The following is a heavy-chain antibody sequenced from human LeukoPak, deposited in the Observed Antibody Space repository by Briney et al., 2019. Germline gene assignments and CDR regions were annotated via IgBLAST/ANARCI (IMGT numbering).Heavy chain of an antibody. Sequence: PGGSLRLSCAASGFTFSSYSMNWVRQAPGKGLEWVANIKQDGSEKYYVDSVKGRFTISRDNAKNSLYLQMNSLRAEDTAVYYCARQPLLSPLDYWGQGTLVTVSS. CDR2: IKQDGSEK. D-gene: IGHD2-21*02. CDR3: ARQPLLSPLDY. J-gene: IGHJ4*02. V-gene: IGHV3-7*01. CDR1: GFTFSSYS.